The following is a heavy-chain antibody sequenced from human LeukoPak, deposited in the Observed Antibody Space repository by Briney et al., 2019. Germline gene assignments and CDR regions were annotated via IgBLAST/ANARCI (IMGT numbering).Heavy chain of an antibody. CDR2: INSDGSST. D-gene: IGHD1-1*01. CDR3: ARAPDTTGQ. J-gene: IGHJ1*01. V-gene: IGHV3-74*01. Sequence: GGSLRLSCAASGFTFSTYCMHWVRQAPGKGPVWMSRINSDGSSTAYADAVKGRFTISRDNAKNTVYLQMNSLRAEDTAVYYCARAPDTTGQWGQGTLVTVSS. CDR1: GFTFSTYC.